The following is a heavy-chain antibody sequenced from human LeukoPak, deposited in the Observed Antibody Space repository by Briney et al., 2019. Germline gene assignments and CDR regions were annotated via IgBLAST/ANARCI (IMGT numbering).Heavy chain of an antibody. Sequence: SETLSLTCTVSGGSISSGSYYWSCIRQPAGKGLEWIGRIYTSGSTNYNPSLKSRVTISVDTSKKQFSLKLSSVTAADTAVYYCARRNWNDPNDAFDIWGQGTMVTVSS. CDR2: IYTSGST. V-gene: IGHV4-61*02. CDR1: GGSISSGSYY. CDR3: ARRNWNDPNDAFDI. D-gene: IGHD1-1*01. J-gene: IGHJ3*02.